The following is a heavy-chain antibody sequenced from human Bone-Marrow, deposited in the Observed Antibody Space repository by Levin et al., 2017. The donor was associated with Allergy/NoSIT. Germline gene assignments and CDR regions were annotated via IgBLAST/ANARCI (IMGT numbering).Heavy chain of an antibody. Sequence: SCTVSGDSITNTEYHWDWVRQSPGKGLEWIGYYYNSGDTDYNPSLKGRVSISVDTSRNQFSLRLNSVTAADTAVYYCARNGPYFYGMDIWGQGTTVTVSS. CDR1: GDSITNTEYH. V-gene: IGHV4-30-4*01. J-gene: IGHJ6*02. CDR3: ARNGPYFYGMDI. CDR2: YYNSGDT. D-gene: IGHD4-17*01.